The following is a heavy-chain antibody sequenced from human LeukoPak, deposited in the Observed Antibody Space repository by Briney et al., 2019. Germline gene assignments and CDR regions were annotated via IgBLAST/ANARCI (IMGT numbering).Heavy chain of an antibody. CDR2: IYHSGST. CDR1: GGSISSGGYS. V-gene: IGHV4-30-2*01. CDR3: ARGHCYDSSGYYNDAFDI. J-gene: IGHJ3*02. Sequence: SETLSLTCAVSGGSISSGGYSWSWIRQPPGKGLEWIGYIYHSGSTYYNPSLKSRVTISVDRPKNQFSLKLSSVTAADTAVYYCARGHCYDSSGYYNDAFDIWGQGTMVTVSS. D-gene: IGHD3-22*01.